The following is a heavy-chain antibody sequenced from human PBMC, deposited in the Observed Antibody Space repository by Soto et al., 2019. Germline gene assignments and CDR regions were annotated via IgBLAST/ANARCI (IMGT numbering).Heavy chain of an antibody. V-gene: IGHV3-23*01. Sequence: EVQLLESGGGLVQPGGSLRLSCAASGFTFNSYAMSWVRQAPGKGLEWVSTISGNGGSTFYADSVKGRFTISRDNSENTLYLQMNSLRAEDTAVYYCARRHISGWYEHWGQGTLVTVSS. CDR3: ARRHISGWYEH. CDR1: GFTFNSYA. J-gene: IGHJ5*02. CDR2: ISGNGGST. D-gene: IGHD6-19*01.